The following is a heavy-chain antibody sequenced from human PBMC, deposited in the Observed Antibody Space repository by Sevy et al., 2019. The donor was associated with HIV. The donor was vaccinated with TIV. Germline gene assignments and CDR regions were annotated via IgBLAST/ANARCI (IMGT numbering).Heavy chain of an antibody. CDR2: IKSQGDGGTP. Sequence: GGSLRLSCAASGFTFEYAWMSWVRQAPGKGLEWVGRIKSQGDGGTPEYSAPLKGRFTISRDDSKDTLHLQINSLKTEDTAVYYCISQMTSEDYFHSWGQGTLVTVSS. CDR1: GFTFEYAW. D-gene: IGHD3-3*02. CDR3: ISQMTSEDYFHS. V-gene: IGHV3-15*01. J-gene: IGHJ4*02.